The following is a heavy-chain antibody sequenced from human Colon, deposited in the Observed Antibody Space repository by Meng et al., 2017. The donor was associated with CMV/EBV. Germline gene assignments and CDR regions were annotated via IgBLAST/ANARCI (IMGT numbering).Heavy chain of an antibody. Sequence: GESLKISCAASGFTFSSYAMSWVRQAPGKGLEWVGRIRSQNDGATLDYAAPVKGRFTISRDDSTNTLVLQMTSLKTEDTALYYCAADTPAIPAQIDYWGQGTLVTVSS. D-gene: IGHD2-15*01. CDR3: AADTPAIPAQIDY. CDR1: GFTFSSYA. CDR2: IRSQNDGATL. V-gene: IGHV3-15*01. J-gene: IGHJ4*02.